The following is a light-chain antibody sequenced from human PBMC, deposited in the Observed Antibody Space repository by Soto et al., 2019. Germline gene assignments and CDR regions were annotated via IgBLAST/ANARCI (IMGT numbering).Light chain of an antibody. J-gene: IGLJ1*01. V-gene: IGLV2-14*03. CDR3: SSYTRGSIYFL. CDR1: NNDVGGYHY. Sequence: QSALTQPASVSGSPGQSITISCTGTNNDVGGYHYVSWYQQHPGKAPKLMIFDVSYRPSGVSDRFSGSKSGNTASLTISGLQAEDEADYYCSSYTRGSIYFLFGTGTKLTVL. CDR2: DVS.